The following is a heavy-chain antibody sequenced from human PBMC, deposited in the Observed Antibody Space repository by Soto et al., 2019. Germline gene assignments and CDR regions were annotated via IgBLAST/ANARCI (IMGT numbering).Heavy chain of an antibody. CDR1: GGSISSGGYY. J-gene: IGHJ4*02. CDR3: ARAAGTIFGVVTSPVRY. CDR2: IYDSGST. Sequence: SSETLSLTCTVSGGSISSGGYYWNWIHQHPGKGLEWIGYIYDSGSTYYNPSLKSRVTISVDTSKNQFSLKLSSVTAADTAVYYCARAAGTIFGVVTSPVRYWGQGTLVTVSS. V-gene: IGHV4-31*03. D-gene: IGHD3-3*01.